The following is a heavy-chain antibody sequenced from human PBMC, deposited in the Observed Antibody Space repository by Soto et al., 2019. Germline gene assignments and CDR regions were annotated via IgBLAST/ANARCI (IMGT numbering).Heavy chain of an antibody. J-gene: IGHJ6*02. CDR1: GFTFSSYG. CDR3: AKVNRDYYDSSGQTYGMGV. V-gene: IGHV3-30*18. CDR2: ISYDGSNK. Sequence: SLRLSCAASGFTFSSYGMHWVRQAPGKGLEWVAVISYDGSNKYYAGSVKGRFTISRDNSKSTLYLQMNSLRAEDTAVYYCAKVNRDYYDSSGQTYGMGVWGQGTTVTVSS. D-gene: IGHD3-22*01.